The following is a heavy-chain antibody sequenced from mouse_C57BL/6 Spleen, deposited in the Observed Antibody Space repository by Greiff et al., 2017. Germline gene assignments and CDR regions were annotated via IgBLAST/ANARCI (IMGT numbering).Heavy chain of an antibody. CDR1: GYTFTSYW. V-gene: IGHV1-52*01. J-gene: IGHJ3*01. CDR3: ARSATTVGGSWFAY. Sequence: QVQLQQPGAELVRPGSSVKLSCKASGYTFTSYWMHWVKQRPIQGLEWIGNIDPSDSETHYNQKFKDKATLTVDKSSSTAYMQLSSLTSEDSAVYYCARSATTVGGSWFAYWGQGTLVTVSA. CDR2: IDPSDSET. D-gene: IGHD1-1*01.